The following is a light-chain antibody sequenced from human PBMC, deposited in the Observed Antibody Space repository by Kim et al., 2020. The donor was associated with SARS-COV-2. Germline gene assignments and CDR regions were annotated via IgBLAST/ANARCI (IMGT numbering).Light chain of an antibody. CDR3: QSYDSSNHVV. Sequence: EANSSSGRGDSNAVTYVQWYQQRPGSAPTTVIYEDNQRPSGVPDRFSGSIDSSTNSASLTISGLKTEDEADYYCQSYDSSNHVVFGGGTKLTV. J-gene: IGLJ2*01. CDR2: EDN. CDR1: GDSNAVTY. V-gene: IGLV6-57*02.